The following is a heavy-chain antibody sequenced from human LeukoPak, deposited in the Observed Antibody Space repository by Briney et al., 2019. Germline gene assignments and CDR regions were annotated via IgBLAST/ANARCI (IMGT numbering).Heavy chain of an antibody. CDR2: ITTDGITT. J-gene: IGHJ4*02. CDR1: GFTFSSYW. V-gene: IGHV3-74*01. D-gene: IGHD5-12*01. Sequence: PGGSPRLSCAASGFTFSSYWMHWVRQAPGKGLVWVSYITTDGITTNYADSVKGRFTISRDNAKNTLYLQMNSLRAEDTAVYYCASGYRFGFQYWGQGTLVTASS. CDR3: ASGYRFGFQY.